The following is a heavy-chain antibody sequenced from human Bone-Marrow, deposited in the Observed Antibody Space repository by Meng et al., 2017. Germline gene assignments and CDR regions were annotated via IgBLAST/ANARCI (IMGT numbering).Heavy chain of an antibody. Sequence: QLQLHASRPGLVKPSETLSLTCPVSGCSIGSSSYYWGWIRQPPGEGLEWIGVIYYNGVTYYKPSLKSRVTISADESKNQFSLKLSSVTAADTAVYYCARHLSCSGAGCFFDFWGQGTLVTVSS. CDR3: ARHLSCSGAGCFFDF. CDR1: GCSIGSSSYY. D-gene: IGHD2-15*01. CDR2: IYYNGVT. J-gene: IGHJ4*02. V-gene: IGHV4-39*01.